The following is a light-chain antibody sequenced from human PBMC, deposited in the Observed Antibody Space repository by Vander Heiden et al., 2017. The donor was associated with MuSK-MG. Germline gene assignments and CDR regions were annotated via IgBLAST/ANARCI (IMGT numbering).Light chain of an antibody. CDR2: PVS. J-gene: IGKJ4*01. V-gene: IGKV1-39*01. CDR1: QSISSY. Sequence: DMQLIQSPSPLSASVRDRVTISCRASQSISSYLNRSQHIPGKAPELLIYPVSTLQSGVPSRFSGRGPWTAFTLTISMLLPKAFATYSCQQGDTTPLTFGGGTKVEIK. CDR3: QQGDTTPLT.